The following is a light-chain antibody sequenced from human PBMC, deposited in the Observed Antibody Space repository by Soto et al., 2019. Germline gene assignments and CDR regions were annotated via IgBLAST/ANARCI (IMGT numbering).Light chain of an antibody. CDR3: QQYDDLPLT. V-gene: IGKV1-5*01. J-gene: IGKJ4*01. CDR1: QSLNGR. CDR2: DVS. Sequence: DIQMTQSPSTLSASIGDRVTITCRASQSLNGRLAWYQQKPGRPPKLLIYDVSFLESGVPSRFSGSGSGTHFTFTISSLQPEDIATYYCQQYDDLPLTFGGGTKVEIK.